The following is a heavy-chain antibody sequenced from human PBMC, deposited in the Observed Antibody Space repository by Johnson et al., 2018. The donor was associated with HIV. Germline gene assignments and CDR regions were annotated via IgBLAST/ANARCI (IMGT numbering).Heavy chain of an antibody. CDR2: IRYDGSNK. CDR3: ARGSRYTHDNDDVYLLQAFDI. V-gene: IGHV3-30*02. Sequence: QVQLVESGGGVVQPGGSLRLPCAASGFTFSNYGMHWVRQAPGKGLEWVAFIRYDGSNKYYGDSVKGRFTISRDNSKNSLYLQMNTLRADDTAVYYCARGSRYTHDNDDVYLLQAFDIWGQGTMVTVSS. J-gene: IGHJ3*02. CDR1: GFTFSNYG. D-gene: IGHD3-16*01.